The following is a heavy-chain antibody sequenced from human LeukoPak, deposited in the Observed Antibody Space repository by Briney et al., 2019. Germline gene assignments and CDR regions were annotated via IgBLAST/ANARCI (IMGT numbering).Heavy chain of an antibody. J-gene: IGHJ4*02. CDR3: ARDSYYGSGSLDY. V-gene: IGHV3-48*01. Sequence: GGSLRLSCGASGFTFSNYWMHWVRQAPGKGLEWVSYISSSSSTIYYADSVKGRFTISRDNAKNSLYLQMNSLRAEDTAVYYCARDSYYGSGSLDYWGQGTLVTVSS. CDR1: GFTFSNYW. CDR2: ISSSSSTI. D-gene: IGHD3-10*01.